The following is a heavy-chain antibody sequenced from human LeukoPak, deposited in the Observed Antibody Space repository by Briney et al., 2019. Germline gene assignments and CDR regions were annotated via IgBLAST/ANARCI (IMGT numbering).Heavy chain of an antibody. CDR2: IIPIFGTA. V-gene: IGHV1-69*05. Sequence: SVKVSCKASGGTFSSYAISWVRQAPGQGLEWMGRIIPIFGTANYAQKLQGRVTITTDESTSTAYMELSSLRSEDTAVYYCASPGTSLDAFDIWGQGTMVTVSS. J-gene: IGHJ3*02. CDR3: ASPGTSLDAFDI. D-gene: IGHD3/OR15-3a*01. CDR1: GGTFSSYA.